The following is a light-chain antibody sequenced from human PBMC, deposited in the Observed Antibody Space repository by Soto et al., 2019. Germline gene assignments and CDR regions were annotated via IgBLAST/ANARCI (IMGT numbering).Light chain of an antibody. J-gene: IGKJ2*01. Sequence: EILLTQSPGTLSLSPGERVTLSCRSSHFISATYLAWYQQRPGQAPRLLIHGAVSRATGIPDRFSGSGSGTDFTLTISRLAPEDSAVYYCQQYGSSPYTFGQGTKLEIK. CDR2: GAV. CDR3: QQYGSSPYT. CDR1: HFISATY. V-gene: IGKV3-20*01.